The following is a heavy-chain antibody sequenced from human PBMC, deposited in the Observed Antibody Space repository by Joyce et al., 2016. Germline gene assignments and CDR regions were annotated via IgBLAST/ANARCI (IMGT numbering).Heavy chain of an antibody. CDR2: ISASGGST. J-gene: IGHJ4*02. CDR1: GFTFSSYA. D-gene: IGHD3-3*01. V-gene: IGHV3-23*01. Sequence: EVQLLESGGGLVQPGGSLRLYCAASGFTFSSYAMSWVRQAPGKGLEWVSTISASGGSTYYADSVKGRFTISRDNSEDSLYLHMNSLRAEDTAVYYCATWAPTNYDFWSGYSYYFDNWGQGTLVTVSS. CDR3: ATWAPTNYDFWSGYSYYFDN.